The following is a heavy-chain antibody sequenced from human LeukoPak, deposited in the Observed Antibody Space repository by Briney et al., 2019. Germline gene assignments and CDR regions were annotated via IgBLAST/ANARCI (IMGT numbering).Heavy chain of an antibody. CDR2: INPHSGDT. D-gene: IGHD4-17*01. V-gene: IGHV1-2*02. CDR1: AYTFTDYY. J-gene: IGHJ4*02. Sequence: ASVKVSCKASAYTFTDYYMHWVRQAAGQGLEWMGWINPHSGDTHYAQSFQGRVTMTRDTSISTAYMDLSRLTSDDTALYYCARGSALRQTTGTTFDSWGQGTLVTVSS. CDR3: ARGSALRQTTGTTFDS.